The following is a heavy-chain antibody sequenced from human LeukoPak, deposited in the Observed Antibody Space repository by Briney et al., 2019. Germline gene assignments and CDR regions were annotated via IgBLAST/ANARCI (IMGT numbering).Heavy chain of an antibody. Sequence: SQTLSLTCAISGDSVSSNSAAWNWIRQSPSRGLEWLGRTYYRSKWYNDYAVSVKSRITINPDTSKNQFSLKLSSVTAADTAVYYCAKSGYSYGYGQAYFDYWGQRTLVTVSS. J-gene: IGHJ4*02. CDR1: GDSVSSNSAA. D-gene: IGHD5-18*01. CDR3: AKSGYSYGYGQAYFDY. V-gene: IGHV6-1*01. CDR2: TYYRSKWYN.